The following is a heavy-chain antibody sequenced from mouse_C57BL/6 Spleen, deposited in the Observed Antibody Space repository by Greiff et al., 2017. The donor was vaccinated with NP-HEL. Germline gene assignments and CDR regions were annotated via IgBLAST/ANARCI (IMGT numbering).Heavy chain of an antibody. CDR3: AREGYGSDY. CDR2: IYPSDSET. J-gene: IGHJ2*01. Sequence: VQLQQPGAELVRPGSSVKLSCKASGYTFTSYWMDWVKQRPGQGLEWIGNIYPSDSETHYNQKFKDKATLTVDKSSSTAYMQLSSLTSEDSAVYYCAREGYGSDYWGQGTTLTVSS. CDR1: GYTFTSYW. D-gene: IGHD1-1*01. V-gene: IGHV1-61*01.